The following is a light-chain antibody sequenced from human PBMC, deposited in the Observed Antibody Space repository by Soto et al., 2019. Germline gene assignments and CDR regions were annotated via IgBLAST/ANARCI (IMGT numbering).Light chain of an antibody. CDR3: SSYTTISTYV. J-gene: IGLJ1*01. Sequence: QSALTQPASVSGSPGQSITISRTGTSSDVGGYNYVSWYQQHPGKAPKLMIYDVRNRPSGVSNRFSGSKSVNTASLTISGLQAEDEADYYCSSYTTISTYVFGTGTKVTVL. CDR2: DVR. CDR1: SSDVGGYNY. V-gene: IGLV2-14*01.